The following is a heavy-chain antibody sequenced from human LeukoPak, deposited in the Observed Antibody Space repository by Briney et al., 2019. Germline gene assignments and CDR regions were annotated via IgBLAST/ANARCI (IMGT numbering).Heavy chain of an antibody. CDR2: IYYSGST. Sequence: PSETLSLTCTVSGGSISSYYWSWLRQPPGKGLEWIGYIYYSGSTNYNPSLKSRVTISVDTSKNQFSLKLSSVTAADTAVYYCARGRGYSYAYPFDYWGQGTLVTVSS. J-gene: IGHJ4*02. D-gene: IGHD5-18*01. CDR3: ARGRGYSYAYPFDY. V-gene: IGHV4-59*01. CDR1: GGSISSYY.